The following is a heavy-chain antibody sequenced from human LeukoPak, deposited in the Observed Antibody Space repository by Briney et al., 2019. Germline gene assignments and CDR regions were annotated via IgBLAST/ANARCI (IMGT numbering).Heavy chain of an antibody. J-gene: IGHJ5*02. D-gene: IGHD1-1*01. V-gene: IGHV3-21*01. CDR2: ISSSSSYI. CDR3: ARDLQYPTAPITNWFDP. CDR1: GFTPIRNG. Sequence: PGGSLRLSCAVSGFTPIRNGMHGLRQAPGKGLEWVSSISSSSSYIYYADSVKGRFTISRDNAKNSLYLQMNSLRAEDTAVYYCARDLQYPTAPITNWFDPWGQGTLVAVSS.